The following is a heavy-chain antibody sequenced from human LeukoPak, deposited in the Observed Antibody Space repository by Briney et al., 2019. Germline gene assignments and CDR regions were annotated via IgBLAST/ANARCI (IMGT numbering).Heavy chain of an antibody. CDR2: INHSGST. CDR1: GGSTSSYY. J-gene: IGHJ4*02. Sequence: SETLSLTCTVSGGSTSSYYWSWIRQPPRTGLEWIGEINHSGSTNYNPSLKSRVTISVDTSKNQFSLRLSSVTAADTAVYYCARGGFYCGGDCYVDYWGQGTLVTVSS. CDR3: ARGGFYCGGDCYVDY. D-gene: IGHD2-21*02. V-gene: IGHV4-34*01.